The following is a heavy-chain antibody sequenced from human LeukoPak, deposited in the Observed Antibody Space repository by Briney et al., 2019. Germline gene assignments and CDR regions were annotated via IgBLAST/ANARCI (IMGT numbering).Heavy chain of an antibody. D-gene: IGHD2/OR15-2a*01. J-gene: IGHJ6*04. V-gene: IGHV3-20*04. CDR2: INWNGGST. CDR3: ARDQRPALLLYSPGDV. CDR1: GFTFTSYG. Sequence: GGSLRLSCAASGFTFTSYGMSWVRQAPGKGLEWVSGINWNGGSTGYADSVKGRFTISRDNAKNSLYLQMNSLRAEDTALYYCARDQRPALLLYSPGDVWGKGATVTVSS.